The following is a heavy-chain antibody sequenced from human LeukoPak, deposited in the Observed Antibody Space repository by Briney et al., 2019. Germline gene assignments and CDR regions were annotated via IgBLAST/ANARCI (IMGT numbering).Heavy chain of an antibody. CDR1: GFTFSSYA. V-gene: IGHV3-30-3*01. J-gene: IGHJ6*02. Sequence: GGSLRLSCAASGFTFSSYAMHWVRQAPGEGLEWVAVISYDGSNKYYADSVKGRFTISRDNSKNTLYLQMNSLRAEDTAVYYCAREKFPEGDADYYYYYGMDVWGQGTTVTVSS. D-gene: IGHD1-14*01. CDR3: AREKFPEGDADYYYYYGMDV. CDR2: ISYDGSNK.